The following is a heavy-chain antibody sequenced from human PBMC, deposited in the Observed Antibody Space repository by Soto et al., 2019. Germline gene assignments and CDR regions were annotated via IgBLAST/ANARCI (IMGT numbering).Heavy chain of an antibody. CDR3: ARSVEGHFDY. CDR2: ITSATLTI. D-gene: IGHD6-19*01. Sequence: EVQLVESGGGLVRPGESLRLSCAASGFKFNIYSMNWIRQAPGKGLEWVSYITSATLTIRYADSVRGRFIISRDNAGNSVFLQMNSLRDEDTATYYCARSVEGHFDYWGQGALVTVSS. CDR1: GFKFNIYS. V-gene: IGHV3-48*02. J-gene: IGHJ4*02.